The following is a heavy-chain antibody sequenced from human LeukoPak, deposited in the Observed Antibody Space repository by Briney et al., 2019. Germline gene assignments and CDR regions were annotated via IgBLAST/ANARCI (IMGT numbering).Heavy chain of an antibody. Sequence: PGGSLRLSCAASGCTFSNYGMHWVRQAPGRGLEGVAVICYDGSNKYYADSVKGRFTISRDNSKNTLYLQLNSLRVEDTAVYYCARGAYYSINWGQGTLVTVSS. CDR1: GCTFSNYG. CDR2: ICYDGSNK. CDR3: ARGAYYSIN. D-gene: IGHD3-10*01. V-gene: IGHV3-33*01. J-gene: IGHJ4*02.